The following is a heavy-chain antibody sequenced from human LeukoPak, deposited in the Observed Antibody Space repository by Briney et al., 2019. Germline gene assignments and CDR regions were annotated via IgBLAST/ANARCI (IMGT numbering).Heavy chain of an antibody. D-gene: IGHD1-26*01. Sequence: ASVKVSCKASGYTFTSYYMHWVRQAPGQGLEWMGIINPSGGSTSYAQKFQGRVTMTRDMSTSTVYMELSSLRSEDTAVYYCARDNSVGDVAWWFDPWGQGTLVAVSS. CDR1: GYTFTSYY. V-gene: IGHV1-46*01. CDR3: ARDNSVGDVAWWFDP. CDR2: INPSGGST. J-gene: IGHJ5*02.